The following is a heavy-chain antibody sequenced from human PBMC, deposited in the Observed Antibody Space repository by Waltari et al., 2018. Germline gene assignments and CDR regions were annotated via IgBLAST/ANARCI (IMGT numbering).Heavy chain of an antibody. Sequence: EVELLEFGGDLVQRGGSLRLSCVAPGFTLRTYAMSWVTPSPGKGLEWVASISGSGGTTDYAESVKGRFTVSRDNSRNTLYLQLRSLGTEDTAVYYCAKGRESSVWFLYHYYFMDVWGRGTTVTVSS. CDR2: ISGSGGTT. CDR3: AKGRESSVWFLYHYYFMDV. CDR1: GFTLRTYA. V-gene: IGHV3-23*01. D-gene: IGHD6-19*01. J-gene: IGHJ6*03.